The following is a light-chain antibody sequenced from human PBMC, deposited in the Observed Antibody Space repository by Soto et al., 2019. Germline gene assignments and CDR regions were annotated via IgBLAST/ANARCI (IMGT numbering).Light chain of an antibody. V-gene: IGKV1-27*01. Sequence: DIQMTQSPSSLSASVGDRVTITCRASLDIANYLAWYQQKPGKVPKLLIYSASTLQSGVPSRFSGSGSETVFTLAISSLQPEDVATYYCQKYNSPPLTFGQGTKVEMK. J-gene: IGKJ1*01. CDR2: SAS. CDR1: LDIANY. CDR3: QKYNSPPLT.